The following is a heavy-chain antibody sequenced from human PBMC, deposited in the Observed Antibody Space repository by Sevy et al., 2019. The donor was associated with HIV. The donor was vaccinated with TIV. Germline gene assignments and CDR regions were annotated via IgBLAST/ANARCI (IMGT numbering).Heavy chain of an antibody. Sequence: GGSLRLSCAASGFTFSSYAMLWVRQAPGKGLEWVAVISYDGSNKYYADSVKGRFTISRDNSKNTLYLQMNSLRAEDTAVYYCAREVPLPLSSSWRQGLGYYYGMDVWGQGTTVTVSS. CDR3: AREVPLPLSSSWRQGLGYYYGMDV. J-gene: IGHJ6*02. CDR2: ISYDGSNK. CDR1: GFTFSSYA. V-gene: IGHV3-30-3*01. D-gene: IGHD6-13*01.